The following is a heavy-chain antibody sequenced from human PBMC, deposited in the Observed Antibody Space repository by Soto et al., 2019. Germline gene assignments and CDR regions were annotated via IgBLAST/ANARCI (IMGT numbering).Heavy chain of an antibody. D-gene: IGHD2-21*02. Sequence: ESLALACPVTGDSIKNRSYYWGWIRQPPGKGLEWIGSIYYSGSTYNNPSLKSRVSMSVDTSKNQFSLKLRSVTAEDTALYYCARQRTSVVTQAYFDSWGQGSLVTVS. CDR1: GDSIKNRSYY. CDR3: ARQRTSVVTQAYFDS. CDR2: IYYSGST. J-gene: IGHJ4*02. V-gene: IGHV4-39*01.